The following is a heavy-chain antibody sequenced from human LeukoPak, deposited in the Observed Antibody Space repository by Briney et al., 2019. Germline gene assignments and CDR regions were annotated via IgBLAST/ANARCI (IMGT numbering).Heavy chain of an antibody. J-gene: IGHJ4*02. CDR3: AKGSGYDTDFDY. Sequence: GGSLRLSCAASGFTFSSYWMHWVRQAPGKGLEWVAVISYDGSNKYYADSVKGRFTISRDNSKNTLYLQMNSLRAEDTAIYYCAKGSGYDTDFDYWGQGTLVTVSS. CDR1: GFTFSSYW. V-gene: IGHV3-30*18. CDR2: ISYDGSNK. D-gene: IGHD3-9*01.